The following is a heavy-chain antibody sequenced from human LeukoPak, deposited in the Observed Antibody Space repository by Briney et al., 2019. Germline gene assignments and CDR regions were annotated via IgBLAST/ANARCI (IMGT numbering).Heavy chain of an antibody. CDR2: IYQTGST. J-gene: IGHJ4*02. D-gene: IGHD5-12*01. Sequence: PSETLSLTCAVSGYSISSGYYWGWIRQPPGKGLEWIGSIYQTGSTYYNPSLESRVTISVDKSKNQVSLKLSSVTAADTAVYYCARSYSSYDPYRFDYWGQGTLVTVSS. V-gene: IGHV4-38-2*01. CDR3: ARSYSSYDPYRFDY. CDR1: GYSISSGYY.